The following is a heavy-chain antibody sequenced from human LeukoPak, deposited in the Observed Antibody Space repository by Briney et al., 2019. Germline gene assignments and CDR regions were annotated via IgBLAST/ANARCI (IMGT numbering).Heavy chain of an antibody. CDR3: AGGRLPESYYYYYYMDV. J-gene: IGHJ6*03. Sequence: ASVKVSCKASGYTFTSYAMNWVRQDPGQGLEWMGWINTNTGNPTYAQGFTGRFVFSLDTSVSTAYLQISSLKAEDTAVYYCAGGRLPESYYYYYYMDVWGKGTTVTVSS. V-gene: IGHV7-4-1*02. CDR2: INTNTGNP. CDR1: GYTFTSYA.